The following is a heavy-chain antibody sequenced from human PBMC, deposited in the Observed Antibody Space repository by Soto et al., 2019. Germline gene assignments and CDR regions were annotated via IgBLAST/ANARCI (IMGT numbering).Heavy chain of an antibody. CDR3: ARVWVERFGELFWHDY. CDR2: INPNSGGT. Sequence: ASVKVSCKASGYTFTGYYMHWVRQAPGQGLEWMGWINPNSGGTNYAQKFQGWVTMTRDTSISTAYMELSRLRSDDTAVYYCARVWVERFGELFWHDYWGQGTLVTVSS. V-gene: IGHV1-2*04. CDR1: GYTFTGYY. D-gene: IGHD3-10*01. J-gene: IGHJ4*02.